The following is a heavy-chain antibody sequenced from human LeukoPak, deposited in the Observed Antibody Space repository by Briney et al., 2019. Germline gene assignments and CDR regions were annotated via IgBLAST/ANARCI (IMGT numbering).Heavy chain of an antibody. V-gene: IGHV3-53*01. CDR3: ARVTGLRYFEN. D-gene: IGHD3-9*01. J-gene: IGHJ4*02. CDR2: IYSGGST. CDR1: GFTVSSNY. Sequence: GGSLRLSCAASGFTVSSNYMSWVRQAPGKGLEWVSVIYSGGSTYYADSVKGRFTISRDNSKSTLYLQINSLRAEDTAVYYCARVTGLRYFENWGQGTLVTVSS.